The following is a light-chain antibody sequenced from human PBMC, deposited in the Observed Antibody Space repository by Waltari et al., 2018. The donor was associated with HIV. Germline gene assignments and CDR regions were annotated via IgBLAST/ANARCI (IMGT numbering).Light chain of an antibody. CDR1: SSNLGAGFD. CDR3: QSFDSGLTAVV. Sequence: QSVLTQPPSVSGAPGQRVSISCPGSSSNLGAGFDAQWYQQLPGAAPRLLIYDNNTRPSGVPGRFSGSRSGTSASLAITGLQADDEADYYCQSFDSGLTAVVFGGGTKLTVL. J-gene: IGLJ2*01. V-gene: IGLV1-40*01. CDR2: DNN.